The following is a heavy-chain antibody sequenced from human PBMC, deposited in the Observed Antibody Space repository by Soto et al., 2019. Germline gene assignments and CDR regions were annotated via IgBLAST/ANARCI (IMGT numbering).Heavy chain of an antibody. CDR3: AMGIPFGGVIVRGFTDV. CDR1: GGSISSGDYY. CDR2: IYYSGST. J-gene: IGHJ6*02. Sequence: QVQLQESGPGLVKPSQTLSLTCTVSGGSISSGDYYWSWIRQPPGKGLEWIGYIYYSGSTYYNPSLKSRVTISVDTSKNQFSLKLSSVTAADTAVYYCAMGIPFGGVIVRGFTDVWGQGTTVTVSS. D-gene: IGHD3-16*02. V-gene: IGHV4-30-4*01.